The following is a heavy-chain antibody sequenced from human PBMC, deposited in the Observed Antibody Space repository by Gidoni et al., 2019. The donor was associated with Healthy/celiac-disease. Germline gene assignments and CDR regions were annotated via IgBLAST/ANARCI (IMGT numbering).Heavy chain of an antibody. CDR2: INPSGGST. CDR3: AREPIAVADTGDY. Sequence: QVQLVQSGAEVKKPGASVTVSCKASGYTFTSYYMHWVRQAPGQGLEWMGIINPSGGSTSYAQKFQGRVTMTRDTSTSTVYMELSSMRSEDTAVYYCAREPIAVADTGDYWGQGTLVTVSS. D-gene: IGHD6-19*01. CDR1: GYTFTSYY. J-gene: IGHJ4*02. V-gene: IGHV1-46*01.